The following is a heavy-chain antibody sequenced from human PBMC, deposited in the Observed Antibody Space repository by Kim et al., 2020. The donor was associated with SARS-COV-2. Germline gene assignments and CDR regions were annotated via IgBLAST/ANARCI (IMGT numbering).Heavy chain of an antibody. V-gene: IGHV3-11*01. CDR3: ARVKGWFRDASFLTLPFVF. D-gene: IGHD3-10*01. Sequence: GGSLRLSCAASGFTFSDYYMTWIRQSPGKGLEWISYINNGGDTTYYTDSVRGRFTISRDNTRNSLHLQMNSLTVEDTGIFYCARVKGWFRDASFLTLPFVFWGQGILVTVSS. J-gene: IGHJ4*02. CDR2: INNGGDTT. CDR1: GFTFSDYY.